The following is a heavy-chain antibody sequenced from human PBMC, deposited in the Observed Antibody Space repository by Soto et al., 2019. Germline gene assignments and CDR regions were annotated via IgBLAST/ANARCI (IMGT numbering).Heavy chain of an antibody. CDR1: GFTFSSYG. CDR2: ISYDGSNK. J-gene: IGHJ4*02. CDR3: AKDVSQYSSSWAWYFDY. V-gene: IGHV3-30*18. Sequence: QVQLVESGGGVVQPGRSLRLSCAASGFTFSSYGMRWVRQAPGKGLEWVAVISYDGSNKYYADSVKGRFTISRDNSKNTLYLQMNSLRAEDTAVYYCAKDVSQYSSSWAWYFDYWGQGTLVTVSS. D-gene: IGHD6-13*01.